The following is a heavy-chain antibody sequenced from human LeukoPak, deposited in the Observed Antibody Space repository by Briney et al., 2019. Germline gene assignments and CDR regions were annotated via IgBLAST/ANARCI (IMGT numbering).Heavy chain of an antibody. D-gene: IGHD2-2*01. Sequence: SQTLSLTCTVSGGSISSGGYYWSWIRQHPRTGLEWIGYIYYSGSTYYNPSLKSRVTISVDTSKNQFSLKLSSVTAADTAVYYCARGTPVRVDYWGQGTLVTVSS. V-gene: IGHV4-31*03. J-gene: IGHJ4*02. CDR3: ARGTPVRVDY. CDR2: IYYSGST. CDR1: GGSISSGGYY.